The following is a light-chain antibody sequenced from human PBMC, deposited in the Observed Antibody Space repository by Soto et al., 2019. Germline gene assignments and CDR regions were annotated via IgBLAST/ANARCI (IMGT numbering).Light chain of an antibody. Sequence: QSALTQPPSASGSPGQSVTISCTGTSSDVGGYNYVSWYQQHPGKAPKLMIYEVSKRPSGVPDRFSGSKSGNTASLTVSGLQAEDEADYYCSSHGGANNFYVFGTGTKVTVL. V-gene: IGLV2-8*01. J-gene: IGLJ1*01. CDR1: SSDVGGYNY. CDR2: EVS. CDR3: SSHGGANNFYV.